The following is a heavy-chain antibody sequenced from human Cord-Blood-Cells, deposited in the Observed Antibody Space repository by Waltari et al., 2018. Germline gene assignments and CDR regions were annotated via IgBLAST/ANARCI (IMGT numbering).Heavy chain of an antibody. J-gene: IGHJ3*02. CDR1: GYTFTSYY. CDR2: NNPSGDST. Sequence: QVQLVQSGAEVKKTGASVKVSCKASGYTFTSYYMHWVRQAPGQGLEWRGINNPSGDSTSYAQKFQGRVTMTRDTSTRTVYMELSSLRSEDTAMYYCARRHAFDIWGQGTMVTVSS. CDR3: ARRHAFDI. V-gene: IGHV1-46*01.